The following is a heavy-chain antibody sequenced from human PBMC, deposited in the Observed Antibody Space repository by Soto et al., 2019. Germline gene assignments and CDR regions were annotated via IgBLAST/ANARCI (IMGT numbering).Heavy chain of an antibody. D-gene: IGHD6-19*01. J-gene: IGHJ4*02. CDR3: ARGLFGQQWLVGFDT. V-gene: IGHV1-69*13. CDR2: TIPMFATA. Sequence: SVKVSCKASGGSFSNYIFAWVRQAPGQGLEWMGGTIPMFATAQYVQKLQGRVTITADESTSTVYMDLTSLTSDDTAVYYCARGLFGQQWLVGFDTWGQGTLVTVSS. CDR1: GGSFSNYI.